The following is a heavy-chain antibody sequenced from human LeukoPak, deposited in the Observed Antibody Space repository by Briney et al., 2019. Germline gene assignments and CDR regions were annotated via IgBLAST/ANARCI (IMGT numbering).Heavy chain of an antibody. Sequence: PSETLSLTCAVYGGSFSGYYWSWIRQPPGKGLEWIGEINHSGSTNYNPSLKSRVTISVDTSKNQFSLKLSPVTAADTAVYYCASYDSSGYPPRYWGQGTLVTVSS. CDR1: GGSFSGYY. CDR3: ASYDSSGYPPRY. V-gene: IGHV4-34*01. CDR2: INHSGST. J-gene: IGHJ4*02. D-gene: IGHD3-22*01.